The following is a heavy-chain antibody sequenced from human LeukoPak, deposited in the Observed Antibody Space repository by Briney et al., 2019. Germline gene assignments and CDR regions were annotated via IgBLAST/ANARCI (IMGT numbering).Heavy chain of an antibody. Sequence: ASVKVSCKASGYTFTSYYMHWVRQAPGQGLEWVGIINPSGGSTSYAQKFQGRVTMTRDTSTSTVYMELSSLRSEDTAVYYCARGSRYDSSGYYFLSSYHYFDYWGQGTLVTVSS. CDR1: GYTFTSYY. D-gene: IGHD3-22*01. CDR3: ARGSRYDSSGYYFLSSYHYFDY. J-gene: IGHJ4*02. CDR2: INPSGGST. V-gene: IGHV1-46*01.